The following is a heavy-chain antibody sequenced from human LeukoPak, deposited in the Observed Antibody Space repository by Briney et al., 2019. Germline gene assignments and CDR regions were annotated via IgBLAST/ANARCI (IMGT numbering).Heavy chain of an antibody. J-gene: IGHJ4*02. CDR2: IIDSGST. Sequence: SETLSLTCAVYGGSFSGYYWSWIRQPPGKGLEWIGQIIDSGSTNYKLSLKSRVTISVDTSKNQFSLKLSSVTAADTAVYYCARHGNRAYDYVWGSYRLDYWGQGTLVTVSS. D-gene: IGHD3-16*02. CDR1: GGSFSGYY. V-gene: IGHV4-34*12. CDR3: ARHGNRAYDYVWGSYRLDY.